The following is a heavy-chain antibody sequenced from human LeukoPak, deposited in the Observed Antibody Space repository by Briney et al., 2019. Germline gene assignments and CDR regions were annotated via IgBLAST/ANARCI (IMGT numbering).Heavy chain of an antibody. CDR2: ISHDGSDK. Sequence: GGSLRLSCAASGFTFSSYAMHWVRQAPGKGLEWVAVISHDGSDKHYTDSVKGRFTISRDNSRNTLYLQMNSLRAEDTAVHYCAREPGPGYFDYWGQGTLVTVSS. D-gene: IGHD6-13*01. V-gene: IGHV3-30-3*01. CDR3: AREPGPGYFDY. J-gene: IGHJ4*02. CDR1: GFTFSSYA.